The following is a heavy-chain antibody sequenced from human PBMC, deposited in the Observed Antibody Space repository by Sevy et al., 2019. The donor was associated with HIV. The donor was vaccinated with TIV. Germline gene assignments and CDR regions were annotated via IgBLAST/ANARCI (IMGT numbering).Heavy chain of an antibody. CDR1: GFTFSNNA. Sequence: GGSLRLSCAASGFTFSNNAMHWVRQAPGKGLEWVAVISADGSNQYYADSVKGRFTISRDNSRNTVFLQMKTLGADDTAVYHCARDTKRPLIMVISGSLDYWGQGTQVTVSS. D-gene: IGHD3-22*01. J-gene: IGHJ4*02. CDR3: ARDTKRPLIMVISGSLDY. V-gene: IGHV3-30*19. CDR2: ISADGSNQ.